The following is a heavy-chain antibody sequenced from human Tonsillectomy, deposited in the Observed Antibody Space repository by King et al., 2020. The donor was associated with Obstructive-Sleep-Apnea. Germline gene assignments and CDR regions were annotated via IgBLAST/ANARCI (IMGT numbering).Heavy chain of an antibody. D-gene: IGHD3-22*01. J-gene: IGHJ4*02. CDR1: GYSFTTYW. Sequence: QLVQSGAEVKKPGESLKISCKGSGYSFTTYWIGWVRQMPGKGLDWMGIIHPGDSNTKYSPSCQGQVTISADNSISTAYLQWSSLKASDTAVYYCVRQGWYYDTSAYYIEFWSQGTLVTVSS. V-gene: IGHV5-51*01. CDR2: IHPGDSNT. CDR3: VRQGWYYDTSAYYIEF.